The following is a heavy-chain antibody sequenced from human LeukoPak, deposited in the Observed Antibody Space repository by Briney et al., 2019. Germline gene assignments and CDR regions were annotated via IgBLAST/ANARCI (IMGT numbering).Heavy chain of an antibody. CDR3: AKVGSSCYYYDLDS. V-gene: IGHV3-23*01. CDR2: VSSSGGRT. J-gene: IGHJ4*02. D-gene: IGHD3-22*01. Sequence: GGSLRLSCAASGFTFSSYGMTWVGQAPGKGVEGVSGVSSSGGRTNYANSVKGRFTISRDSSKNTLYLQMNSLRAEDTAVFYCAKVGSSCYYYDLDSWGQGTLVTVSS. CDR1: GFTFSSYG.